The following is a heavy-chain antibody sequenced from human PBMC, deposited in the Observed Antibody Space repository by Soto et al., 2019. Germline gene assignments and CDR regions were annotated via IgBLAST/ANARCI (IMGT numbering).Heavy chain of an antibody. J-gene: IGHJ6*02. Sequence: QVQLVQSGAEVKKPGSSVKVSCKASGGTFSSYTISWVRQAPGQGLEWMGRIIPILGIANYAQKFQGRVTNTEDKSTSTAYMELSSLRSEDTAVYYCASGLVGAKRYYYYGMDVWGQGTTVTVSS. CDR1: GGTFSSYT. D-gene: IGHD1-26*01. V-gene: IGHV1-69*02. CDR3: ASGLVGAKRYYYYGMDV. CDR2: IIPILGIA.